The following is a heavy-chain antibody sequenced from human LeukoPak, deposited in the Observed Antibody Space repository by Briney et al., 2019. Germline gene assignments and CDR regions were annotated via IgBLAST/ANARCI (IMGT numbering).Heavy chain of an antibody. CDR1: GGSISSGDYY. D-gene: IGHD5-24*01. V-gene: IGHV4-30-4*01. Sequence: PSETLSPTCTVSGGSISSGDYYWSWIRQPPGKGLEWIGYIYYSGSTYYKPSLKSRVTISVDTSKNQFSLKLSSVTAADTAVYYCARVEMATIRYWGQGTLVTVSS. CDR3: ARVEMATIRY. J-gene: IGHJ4*02. CDR2: IYYSGST.